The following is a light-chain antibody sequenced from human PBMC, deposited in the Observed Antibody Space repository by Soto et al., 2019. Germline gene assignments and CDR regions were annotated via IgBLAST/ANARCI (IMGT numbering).Light chain of an antibody. J-gene: IGLJ2*01. CDR2: DVS. Sequence: QSALTQPASVSGSPGQSITISCTGTSSDVGGYNYVSWYQQHPGKAPQLMIYDVSNRPSGVSNRFSGSKSCNTASLTISGLQAEDEADYYCSSYTSSSTRVFGGGTQLTVL. CDR3: SSYTSSSTRV. CDR1: SSDVGGYNY. V-gene: IGLV2-14*01.